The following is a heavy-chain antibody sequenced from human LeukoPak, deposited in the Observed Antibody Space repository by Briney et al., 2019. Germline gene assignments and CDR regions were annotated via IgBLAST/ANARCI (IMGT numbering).Heavy chain of an antibody. CDR3: TTVSGTSGGASHF. CDR2: IKPDAGEK. J-gene: IGHJ4*02. CDR1: GFTFSSYA. Sequence: GGSLRLSCAASGFTFSSYAMHWVRQAPGKGLEWVANIKPDAGEKSYGDSVEGRFNISRDKAENSLYLQMSSLRAEDTSTYYCTTVSGTSGGASHFWGQGTLVTVSS. V-gene: IGHV3-7*01. D-gene: IGHD6-25*01.